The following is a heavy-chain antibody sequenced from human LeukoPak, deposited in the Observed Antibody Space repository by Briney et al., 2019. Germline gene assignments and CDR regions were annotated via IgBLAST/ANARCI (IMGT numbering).Heavy chain of an antibody. D-gene: IGHD3-9*01. J-gene: IGHJ6*04. CDR1: GYTFTGYY. CDR2: MNPNSGNT. Sequence: ASVKVSCKASGYTFTGYYMHWVRQATGQGLEWMGWMNPNSGNTGYAQKFQGRVTITRNTSISTAYMELSSLRSEDTAVYYCARGTPTQYFDWLLPHGDVWGKGTTVTISS. CDR3: ARGTPTQYFDWLLPHGDV. V-gene: IGHV1-8*03.